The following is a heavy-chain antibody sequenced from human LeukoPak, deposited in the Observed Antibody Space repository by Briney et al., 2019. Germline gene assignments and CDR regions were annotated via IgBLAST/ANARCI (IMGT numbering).Heavy chain of an antibody. V-gene: IGHV1-46*01. D-gene: IGHD2-8*01. CDR2: INPSGGST. Sequence: ASVKVSCKASGYNFISYYMHWVRQAPGQGLEWMGIINPSGGSTSHAQKFQDRVTMTRDTSTSTVYMELSSLKSEDTAVYYCAREDVVLVDAVRYYYYGMDVWGQGTTVTVSS. CDR3: AREDVVLVDAVRYYYYGMDV. J-gene: IGHJ6*02. CDR1: GYNFISYY.